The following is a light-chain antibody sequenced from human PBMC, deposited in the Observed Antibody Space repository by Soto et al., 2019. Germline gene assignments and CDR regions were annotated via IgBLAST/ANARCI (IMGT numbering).Light chain of an antibody. CDR2: DAS. CDR1: QSVSSY. Sequence: EIVLTQSPATLSLSPGERATLSCRASQSVSSYLAWYQQKPGQAPRLLIYDASHRATGIPARFSGSGSGTDFTLTISRLEPEDFAVYYCLQRSNWPPEVKFGGGTKVEIK. V-gene: IGKV3-11*01. J-gene: IGKJ4*01. CDR3: LQRSNWPPEVK.